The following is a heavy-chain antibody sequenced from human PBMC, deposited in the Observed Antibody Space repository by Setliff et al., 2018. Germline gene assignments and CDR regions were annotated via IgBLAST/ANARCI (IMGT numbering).Heavy chain of an antibody. CDR1: GDSMSNNH. CDR3: ARHGLHCTNGICPPPFDP. V-gene: IGHV4-4*08. CDR2: IYTSGSSGST. Sequence: SETLSLTCTVSGDSMSNNHWTWIRQPPGKGLEWIGYIYTSGSSGSTNYNSSLKSRVTISVDMSKNQFSLKMTSVTAADTAVYYCARHGLHCTNGICPPPFDPWGQGTLVTVSS. D-gene: IGHD2-8*01. J-gene: IGHJ5*02.